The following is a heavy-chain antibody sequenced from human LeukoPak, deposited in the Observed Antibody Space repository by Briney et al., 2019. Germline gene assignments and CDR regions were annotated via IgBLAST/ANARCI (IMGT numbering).Heavy chain of an antibody. CDR2: IYYSGST. Sequence: SETLSLTCTVSGGSISSYYWSWIRQPPGKGLEWIGYIYYSGSTNYNPSLKSRVTISVDTSKNQFSLKLSSVTAADTAVYYCARVPNYGRYYYYYYMDVWGKGTTVTVSS. D-gene: IGHD4/OR15-4a*01. CDR3: ARVPNYGRYYYYYYMDV. J-gene: IGHJ6*03. CDR1: GGSISSYY. V-gene: IGHV4-59*01.